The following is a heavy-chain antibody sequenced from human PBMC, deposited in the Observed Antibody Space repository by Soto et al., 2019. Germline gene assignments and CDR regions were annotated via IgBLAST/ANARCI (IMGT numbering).Heavy chain of an antibody. Sequence: SETLSHTCTVSRGSVSSNSYSCGWVRQSPGKGLEWIGTIYSNDNTHYNRSLLSRVTISVDTSKNEFSLSQNPVTAADTAVYNCARLNGYCVRTKGNFYYGMAVWGQRTTVTVSS. CDR2: IYSNDNT. CDR3: ARLNGYCVRTKGNFYYGMAV. CDR1: RGSVSSNSYS. V-gene: IGHV4-39*01. J-gene: IGHJ6*01. D-gene: IGHD2-2*03.